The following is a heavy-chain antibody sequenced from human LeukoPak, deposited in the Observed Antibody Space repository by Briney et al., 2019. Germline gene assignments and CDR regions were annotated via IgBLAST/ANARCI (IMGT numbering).Heavy chain of an antibody. CDR3: ARGGNYYDSSGYYRYYFDY. D-gene: IGHD3-22*01. J-gene: IGHJ4*02. CDR1: GYTFTDYY. CDR2: INSNSGGT. Sequence: ASVKVSCKASGYTFTDYYIHWVRQAPGQGLEWMGWINSNSGGTNYAQKFQGRVTMTRDTSISTAYMELSRLRSEDTAVYYCARGGNYYDSSGYYRYYFDYWGQGTLVTVSS. V-gene: IGHV1-2*02.